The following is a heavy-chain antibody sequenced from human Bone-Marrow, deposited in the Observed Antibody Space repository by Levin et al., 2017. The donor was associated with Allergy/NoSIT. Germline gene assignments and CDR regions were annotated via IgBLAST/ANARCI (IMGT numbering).Heavy chain of an antibody. CDR1: GFNFSDAW. D-gene: IGHD3-9*01. Sequence: GESLKISCAASGFNFSDAWMSWVRQAPGKGLEWVGRIKVKSDGGTIDHAAPVKGRFTILKDHSNNMLFLQMIIRTTEDTVVYYCTNVKTDLLTGYYIKHPHFWGQGTLVTVSS. CDR2: IKVKSDGGTI. V-gene: IGHV3-15*01. J-gene: IGHJ1*01. CDR3: TNVKTDLLTGYYIKHPHF.